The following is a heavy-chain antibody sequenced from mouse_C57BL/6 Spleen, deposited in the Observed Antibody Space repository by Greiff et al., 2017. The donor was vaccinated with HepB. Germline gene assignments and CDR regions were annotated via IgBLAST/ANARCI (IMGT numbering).Heavy chain of an antibody. J-gene: IGHJ3*01. CDR1: GYTFTSYW. CDR3: ARSFYYDPPWFAY. D-gene: IGHD2-4*01. Sequence: QVQLQQPGAELVKPGASVKLSCKASGYTFTSYWMHWVKQRPGRGLEWIGRIDPNSGGTKYNEKFKSKATLTVDKPSITAYMQLSSLTSEDSAVFYCARSFYYDPPWFAYWGQGTLVTVSA. V-gene: IGHV1-72*01. CDR2: IDPNSGGT.